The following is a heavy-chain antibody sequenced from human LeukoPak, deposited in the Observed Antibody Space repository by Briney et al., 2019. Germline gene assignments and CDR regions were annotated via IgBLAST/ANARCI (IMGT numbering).Heavy chain of an antibody. CDR1: GFTFSSYA. CDR2: ISGSGDTT. CDR3: ARDQRYCSSSSCPWEPFDY. J-gene: IGHJ4*02. V-gene: IGHV3-23*01. D-gene: IGHD2-2*01. Sequence: GGSLRLSCAASGFTFSSYAMTWVRQAPGKGLEWVSTISGSGDTTHYADSVKGRFTISRDNSKNTLYLQMNSLRAEDTAVYYCARDQRYCSSSSCPWEPFDYWGQGTLVTVSS.